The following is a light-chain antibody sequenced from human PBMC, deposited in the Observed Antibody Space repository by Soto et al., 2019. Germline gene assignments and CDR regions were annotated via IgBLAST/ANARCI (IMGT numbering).Light chain of an antibody. Sequence: QSALTQPPSVSGAPGQRVTISCTGSSSNIGAGYDVHWYQQLPRTAPKLLIYGSTNRPSGVPDRFSGSRSGTSASLAITGLQAEDEADYYCQSYDSGRSGLYVFGTGTKLTVL. V-gene: IGLV1-40*01. CDR2: GST. J-gene: IGLJ1*01. CDR3: QSYDSGRSGLYV. CDR1: SSNIGAGYD.